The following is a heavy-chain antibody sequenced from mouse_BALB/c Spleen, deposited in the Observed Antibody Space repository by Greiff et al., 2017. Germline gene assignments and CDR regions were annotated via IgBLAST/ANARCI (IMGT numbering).Heavy chain of an antibody. J-gene: IGHJ4*01. V-gene: IGHV5-17*02. CDR2: ISSGSSTI. Sequence: EEKLVESGGGLVQPGGSRKLSCAASGFTFSSFGMHWVRQAPEKGLEWVAYISSGSSTIYYADTVKGRFTISRDNPKNTLFLQMTSLRSEDTAMYYCARSVGDGYAMDYWGQGTSVTVSS. CDR1: GFTFSSFG. CDR3: ARSVGDGYAMDY. D-gene: IGHD3-3*01.